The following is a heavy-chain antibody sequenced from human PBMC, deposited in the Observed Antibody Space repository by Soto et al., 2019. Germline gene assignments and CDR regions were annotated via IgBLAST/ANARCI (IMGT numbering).Heavy chain of an antibody. V-gene: IGHV1-24*01. CDR3: ATDLMNTAMVPHFEY. CDR1: GYTLTELS. Sequence: GASVKVSCKVSGYTLTELSMHWVRQAPGKGLEWMGGFDPEDGETIYAQKFQGRVTMTEDTSTDTAYMELSSLRSEDTAVYYCATDLMNTAMVPHFEYWGQGTLVTVSS. J-gene: IGHJ4*02. CDR2: FDPEDGET. D-gene: IGHD5-18*01.